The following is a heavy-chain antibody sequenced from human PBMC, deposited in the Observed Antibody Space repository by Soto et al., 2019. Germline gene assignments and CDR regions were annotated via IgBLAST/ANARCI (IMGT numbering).Heavy chain of an antibody. V-gene: IGHV3-74*01. Sequence: EVQLVESGGDSVQPGGSLRLSCAASGFTFSTYWMHWVRQAPGEGLVWVSRIKGDGSTTSSADSVEGRFTISRDNAKNTVYLHMNSLRSADTAVYYCARGAFHNYYVDYWGQGTLVTVSS. CDR2: IKGDGSTT. CDR3: ARGAFHNYYVDY. CDR1: GFTFSTYW. J-gene: IGHJ4*02. D-gene: IGHD3-3*02.